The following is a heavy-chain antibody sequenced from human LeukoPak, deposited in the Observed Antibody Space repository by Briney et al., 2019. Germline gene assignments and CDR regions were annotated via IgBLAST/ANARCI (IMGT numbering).Heavy chain of an antibody. CDR2: IRYDGSNK. D-gene: IGHD5-18*01. CDR3: AKGGYSYGYRMWYFDY. J-gene: IGHJ4*02. CDR1: GFAFSSYG. Sequence: GGSLRLSCAASGFAFSSYGMHWVRQAPGKGLEWVAFIRYDGSNKYYADSVKGRFTISRDNSKNTLYLQMNSLRAEDTAVYYCAKGGYSYGYRMWYFDYWGQGTLVTVSS. V-gene: IGHV3-30*02.